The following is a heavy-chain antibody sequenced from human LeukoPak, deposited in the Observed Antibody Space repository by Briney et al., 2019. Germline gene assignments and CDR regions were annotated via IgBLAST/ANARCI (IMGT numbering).Heavy chain of an antibody. CDR1: GGPISSGRYY. V-gene: IGHV4-39*01. D-gene: IGHD1-26*01. J-gene: IGHJ3*02. CDR3: ASTRQSGSYLDAFDI. CDR2: IYYSGST. Sequence: SETLPLTCTVPGGPISSGRYYWGWIRQPPGKGLEWLGCIYYSGSTYFNRSLKSGVTISVDKSKQRVSQTLSSVTAADTAVYYCASTRQSGSYLDAFDIWGQGTMVTVSS.